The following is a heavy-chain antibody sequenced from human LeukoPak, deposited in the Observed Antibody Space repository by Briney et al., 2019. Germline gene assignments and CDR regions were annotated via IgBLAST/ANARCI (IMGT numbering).Heavy chain of an antibody. V-gene: IGHV4-4*09. CDR3: ARHRGGFNFGYMDV. D-gene: IGHD5-24*01. Sequence: SETLSLTCTVSGGSISTYYWSWIRQPPGKGLEWIGYIHTSGSTNYNPSLKSRVTISVDTSKNQFSLELSSMTAADTAVYYCARHRGGFNFGYMDVWVKGTTVTVSS. J-gene: IGHJ6*03. CDR2: IHTSGST. CDR1: GGSISTYY.